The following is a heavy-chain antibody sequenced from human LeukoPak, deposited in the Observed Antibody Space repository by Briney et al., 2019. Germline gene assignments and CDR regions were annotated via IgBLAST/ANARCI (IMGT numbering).Heavy chain of an antibody. CDR1: GGSFSGYY. CDR2: INHSGST. CDR3: ASHKYQLSAFDI. J-gene: IGHJ3*02. D-gene: IGHD2-2*01. V-gene: IGHV4-34*01. Sequence: SETLSLTCAVYGGSFSGYYWSWIRQPPGKGLEWIGEINHSGSTNYNPSLKSRVTISVDTSKNQFSLKLSSVTAADTAVYYCASHKYQLSAFDIWGQGTMVTVSS.